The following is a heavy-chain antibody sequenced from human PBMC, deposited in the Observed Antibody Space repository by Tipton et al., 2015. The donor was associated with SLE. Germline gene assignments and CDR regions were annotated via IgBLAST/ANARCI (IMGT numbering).Heavy chain of an antibody. V-gene: IGHV4-38-2*02. Sequence: TLSLTCAVSGYSINNGYYWSWIRQPAGKGLEWIGRIYSSGSTNENLSLKSRVSISKDTSKNQFSLKLSSVTAADTAVYYCAREAKYSGSYYKWFDTWGQGTLVTVSP. CDR3: AREAKYSGSYYKWFDT. CDR2: IYSSGST. D-gene: IGHD1-26*01. CDR1: GYSINNGYY. J-gene: IGHJ5*02.